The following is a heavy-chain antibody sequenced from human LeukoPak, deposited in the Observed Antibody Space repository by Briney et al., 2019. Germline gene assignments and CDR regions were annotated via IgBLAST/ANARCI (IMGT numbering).Heavy chain of an antibody. CDR1: GYTLTELS. Sequence: ASVKVSCKVSGYTLTELSMHWVRQAPGKGLEWMGGFDPEDGETIYAQKFQGRVTMTEDTSTDTAYMELSSLRSEDTAVYYCATVVRGAILTAFDIWGQGTMVTVSS. J-gene: IGHJ3*02. CDR2: FDPEDGET. CDR3: ATVVRGAILTAFDI. V-gene: IGHV1-24*01. D-gene: IGHD3-10*01.